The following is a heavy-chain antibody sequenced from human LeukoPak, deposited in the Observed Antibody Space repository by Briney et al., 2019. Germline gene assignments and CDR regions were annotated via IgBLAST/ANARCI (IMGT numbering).Heavy chain of an antibody. Sequence: PGGSLRLSCAASGFTFSSYSMNWIRQAPGKGLEWVSYISSSSSTIYYADSVKGRFTISRDNAKNSLYLQMNSLRAEDTAVYYCARDRSSWSDWGQGTLVTVSS. CDR1: GFTFSSYS. D-gene: IGHD6-13*01. J-gene: IGHJ4*02. CDR2: ISSSSSTI. V-gene: IGHV3-48*04. CDR3: ARDRSSWSD.